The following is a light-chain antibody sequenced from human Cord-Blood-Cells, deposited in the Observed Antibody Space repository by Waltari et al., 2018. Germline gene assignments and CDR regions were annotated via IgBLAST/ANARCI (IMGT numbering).Light chain of an antibody. CDR1: SSDVGGYNY. J-gene: IGLJ3*02. V-gene: IGLV2-14*01. Sequence: QSALTQPASVSGSPGQSITISCTGTSSDVGGYNYVSWYQQHPCKTPKLMIYDVSKRPAGVSNRFSGSKAGKTASLTISGLQAEDEADYYCSSYTSSSTWVFGGGTKLTVL. CDR3: SSYTSSSTWV. CDR2: DVS.